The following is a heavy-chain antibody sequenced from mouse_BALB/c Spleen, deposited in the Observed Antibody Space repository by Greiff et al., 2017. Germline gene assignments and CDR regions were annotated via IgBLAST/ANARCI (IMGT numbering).Heavy chain of an antibody. Sequence: QVQLKQSGAELVRPGTSVKISCKASGYTFTNYWLGWVKQRPGHGLEWIGDIYPGGGYTNYNEKFKGKATLTADTSSSTAYMQLSSLTSEDSAVYFCARRGSSDYYFDYWGQGTTLTVSS. V-gene: IGHV1-63*02. D-gene: IGHD3-1*01. J-gene: IGHJ2*01. CDR1: GYTFTNYW. CDR2: IYPGGGYT. CDR3: ARRGSSDYYFDY.